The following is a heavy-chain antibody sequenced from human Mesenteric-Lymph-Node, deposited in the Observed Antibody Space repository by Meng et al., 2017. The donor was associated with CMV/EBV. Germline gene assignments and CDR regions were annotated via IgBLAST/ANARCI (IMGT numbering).Heavy chain of an antibody. V-gene: IGHV3-30*02. CDR3: ARVVGEQLVGDNWFDP. D-gene: IGHD6-6*01. Sequence: GGSLRLSCAASGFTFSSYAMQWVRQAPGKGLEWVALIRYDGSNKYYADSVKGRFTISRDNSKNTLYLQMNSLRAEDTAVYYCARVVGEQLVGDNWFDPWGQGTLVTVSS. CDR2: IRYDGSNK. J-gene: IGHJ5*02. CDR1: GFTFSSYA.